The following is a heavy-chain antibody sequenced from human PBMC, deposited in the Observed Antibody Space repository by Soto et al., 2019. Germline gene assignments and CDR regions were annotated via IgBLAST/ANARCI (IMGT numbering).Heavy chain of an antibody. CDR1: GFTFDDYA. V-gene: IGHV3-9*01. Sequence: SLRLSCAASGFTFDDYAMHWVRQAPGKGLEWVSGISWNSGSIGYADSVKGRFTISRDNAKNSLYLQMNSLRAEDTALYYCAKEDIVVLSGGMDVWGQGTTVTVSS. D-gene: IGHD2-2*01. CDR2: ISWNSGSI. CDR3: AKEDIVVLSGGMDV. J-gene: IGHJ6*02.